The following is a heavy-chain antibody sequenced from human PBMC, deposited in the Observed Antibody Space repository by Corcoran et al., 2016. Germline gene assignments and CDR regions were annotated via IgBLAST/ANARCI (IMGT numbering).Heavy chain of an antibody. D-gene: IGHD6-19*01. CDR1: GFTFSSYG. CDR3: ARERTPTRAVAEYC. V-gene: IGHV3-30*03. Sequence: QVQLVESGGGVVQPGRSLRLSCAASGFTFSSYGMHCVRQAPGKGLEWVAVISFDGKVQYYADSVKGRFSISRDSSKNTLYLQMNSLRIEDTAVYYCARERTPTRAVAEYCCGQVTLVTVSS. CDR2: ISFDGKVQ. J-gene: IGHJ4*02.